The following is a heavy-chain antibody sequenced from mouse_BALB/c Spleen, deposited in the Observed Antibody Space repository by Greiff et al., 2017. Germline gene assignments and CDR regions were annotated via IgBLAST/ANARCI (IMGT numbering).Heavy chain of an antibody. CDR2: INPSNGRT. V-gene: IGHV1S81*02. J-gene: IGHJ4*01. Sequence: VQLQQPGAELVKPGASVKLSCKASGYTFTSYWMHWVKQRPGQGLEWIGEINPSNGRTNYNEKFKSKATLTVDKSSSTAYMQLSSLTSEDSAVYYCARRYYAMDYWGQGTSVTVSS. CDR1: GYTFTSYW. CDR3: ARRYYAMDY.